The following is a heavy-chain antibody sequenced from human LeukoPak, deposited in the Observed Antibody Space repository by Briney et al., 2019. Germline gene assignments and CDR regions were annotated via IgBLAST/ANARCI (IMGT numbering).Heavy chain of an antibody. D-gene: IGHD4-17*01. J-gene: IGHJ4*02. V-gene: IGHV3-23*01. CDR3: AKFSYGDYGTFDY. Sequence: GGSLRLSCAASRFTFSSYAMSWVRQAPGKGLEWVSAISGSGGSTYYADSVKGRFTISRENSKNTRYLQMNSLRAEDTAVYYCAKFSYGDYGTFDYWGQGTLVTVSS. CDR2: ISGSGGST. CDR1: RFTFSSYA.